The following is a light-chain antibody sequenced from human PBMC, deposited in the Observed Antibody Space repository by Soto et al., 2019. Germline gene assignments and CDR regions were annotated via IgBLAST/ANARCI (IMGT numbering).Light chain of an antibody. CDR1: QSVSSSY. J-gene: IGKJ5*01. Sequence: ESVLTQTQGTLSLSPGERATLACWGSQSVSSSYLAWYQQKPGQAPRLLIYGASSRATGIPDRFSGSGSGTDFTLTVSRLEPEDFAMYYCHQYGISPPVSFGHGTRLEI. CDR2: GAS. CDR3: HQYGISPPVS. V-gene: IGKV3-20*01.